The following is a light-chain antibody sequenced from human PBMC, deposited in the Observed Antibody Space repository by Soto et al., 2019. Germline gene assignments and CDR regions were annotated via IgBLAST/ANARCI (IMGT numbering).Light chain of an antibody. CDR1: QTVNAW. Sequence: DIQMTQSPSTLSASLGDRVTITCRASQTVNAWLAWYQHKPGKAPKPLIYDASILESGVPARFSGSGSGTEFILTISSLQPDDVGTDYCQQYNTPSGTFGQATKVEIK. J-gene: IGKJ1*01. CDR3: QQYNTPSGT. V-gene: IGKV1-5*01. CDR2: DAS.